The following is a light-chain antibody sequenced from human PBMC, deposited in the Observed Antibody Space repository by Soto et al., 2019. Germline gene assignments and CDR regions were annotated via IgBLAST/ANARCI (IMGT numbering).Light chain of an antibody. Sequence: QSVLAQPASVSGSPGQSITISCTGTSSDVGGYNYVSWYQQHPGKAPKLMIYDVSNRPSGVSNRFSGSKSGNTASLTISGLQAEDEPDYYCSSYTSSSTLCVFGTGTKVTVL. V-gene: IGLV2-14*01. CDR1: SSDVGGYNY. CDR2: DVS. J-gene: IGLJ1*01. CDR3: SSYTSSSTLCV.